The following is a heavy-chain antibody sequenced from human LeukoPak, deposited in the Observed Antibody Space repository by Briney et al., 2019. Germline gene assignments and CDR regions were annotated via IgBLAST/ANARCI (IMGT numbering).Heavy chain of an antibody. Sequence: GGSLRLSCAASGFTFSSYSMNWVRQAPGKGLEWVSSISFSSSYTYYADSVKGRFTISRDNAKNSLYLQMNSLRAEDTAVYYCARDRFHYGSGSYCTDAFDIWGQGTMVTVSS. V-gene: IGHV3-21*01. D-gene: IGHD3-10*01. CDR1: GFTFSSYS. CDR3: ARDRFHYGSGSYCTDAFDI. CDR2: ISFSSSYT. J-gene: IGHJ3*02.